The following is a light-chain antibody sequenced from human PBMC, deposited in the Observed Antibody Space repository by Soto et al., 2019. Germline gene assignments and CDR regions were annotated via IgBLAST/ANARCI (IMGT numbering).Light chain of an antibody. J-gene: IGKJ1*01. CDR3: QQYDNWPTWT. Sequence: EIVMTQSPATLSVSPGERATLSYRASQSVSSNLGWYQHKPGQAPRLLIYGASTRATGIPARFSGSGSGTEFTLTISSLQSEDFAVYYCQQYDNWPTWTFGQGTKVEIK. CDR2: GAS. V-gene: IGKV3-15*01. CDR1: QSVSSN.